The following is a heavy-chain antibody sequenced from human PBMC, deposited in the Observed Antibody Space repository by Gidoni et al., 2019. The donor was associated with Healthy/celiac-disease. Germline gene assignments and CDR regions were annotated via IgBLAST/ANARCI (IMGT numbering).Heavy chain of an antibody. CDR1: GGSISSSSYY. V-gene: IGHV4-39*01. CDR2: IYYSGST. J-gene: IGHJ4*02. D-gene: IGHD1-20*01. Sequence: QLQLQESGPGLVKPSETLSLTCTVSGGSISSSSYYWGWIRQPPGKGLEWIGSIYYSGSTYYNPSLKSRVTISVDTSKNQFSLKLSSVTAADTAVYYCARQSRGYNWNEFHYWGQGTLVTVSS. CDR3: ARQSRGYNWNEFHY.